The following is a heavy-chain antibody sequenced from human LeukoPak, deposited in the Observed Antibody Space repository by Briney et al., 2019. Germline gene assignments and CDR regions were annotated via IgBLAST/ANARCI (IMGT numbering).Heavy chain of an antibody. D-gene: IGHD3-3*01. CDR3: ARGDGVLRFLEWLLNDYGMDV. J-gene: IGHJ6*02. V-gene: IGHV1-69*04. CDR1: GGTFSSYA. Sequence: SVKVSRKASGGTFSSYAISWVRQAPGQGLEWMGRIIPILGIANYAQKFQGRVTITADKSTSTAYMELSSLRSEDTAVYYCARGDGVLRFLEWLLNDYGMDVWGQGTTVTVSS. CDR2: IIPILGIA.